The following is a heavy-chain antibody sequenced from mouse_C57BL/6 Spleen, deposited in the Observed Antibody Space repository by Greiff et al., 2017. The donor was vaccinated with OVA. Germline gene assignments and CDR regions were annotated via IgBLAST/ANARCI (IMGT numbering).Heavy chain of an antibody. CDR1: GYSFTGYF. Sequence: EVQLQQSGPELVKPGDSVKISCKASGYSFTGYFMNWVMQSHGKSLEWIGRINPYNGDTFYNQKFKGKATLTVDKSSSTAHMELRSLTSEDSAVYYCARDDGGRYYYAMDYWSQGTSVTVSS. CDR3: ARDDGGRYYYAMDY. V-gene: IGHV1-20*01. J-gene: IGHJ4*01. D-gene: IGHD2-12*01. CDR2: INPYNGDT.